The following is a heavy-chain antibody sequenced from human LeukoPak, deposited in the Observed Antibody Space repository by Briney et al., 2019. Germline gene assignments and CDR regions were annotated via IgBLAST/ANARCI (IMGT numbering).Heavy chain of an antibody. Sequence: PGGSLRLSCAASGFTVSSNYMTWVRQAPGKGLEWVSVIYSGGSTYYADSVKGRFTMSRDNSKNTLYLQMNRLRAEDTAVYYCPSGGNSVFDYWGQGTLVTVSS. J-gene: IGHJ4*02. V-gene: IGHV3-53*01. CDR1: GFTVSSNY. CDR3: PSGGNSVFDY. CDR2: IYSGGST. D-gene: IGHD4-23*01.